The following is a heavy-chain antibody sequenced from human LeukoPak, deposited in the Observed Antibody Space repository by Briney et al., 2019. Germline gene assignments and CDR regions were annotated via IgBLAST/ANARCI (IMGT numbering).Heavy chain of an antibody. V-gene: IGHV5-51*01. CDR3: ARTVEMATIAFDI. CDR2: IYPGDSDI. J-gene: IGHJ3*02. Sequence: GESLKISCKGSGSRFTNYWIGWVCPLPGKGLEWMGIIYPGDSDIRYSPSFQGQVTISADKSISTAYLQWSSLKASDTAMYYCARTVEMATIAFDIWGQGTMVTVSS. D-gene: IGHD5-24*01. CDR1: GSRFTNYW.